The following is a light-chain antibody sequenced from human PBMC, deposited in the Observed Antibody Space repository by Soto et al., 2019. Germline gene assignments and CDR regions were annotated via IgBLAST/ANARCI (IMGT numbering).Light chain of an antibody. CDR3: AAWDDSLKSVV. CDR1: SSNIGSNY. Sequence: QSALTQAPSASGAPGQRVTISCSGASSNIGSNYVYWYQQFPGTAPKLLILRNNQRPSGVPDRFSGSKSGTSASLAISGLRSEDEADYHCAAWDDSLKSVVFGGGTQLTVL. V-gene: IGLV1-47*01. J-gene: IGLJ2*01. CDR2: RNN.